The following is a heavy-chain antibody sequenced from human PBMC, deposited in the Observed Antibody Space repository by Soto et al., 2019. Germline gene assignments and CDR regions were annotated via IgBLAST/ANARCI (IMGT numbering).Heavy chain of an antibody. CDR1: GGSISSSSYY. Sequence: LSLTCTVSGGSISSSSYYWGWIRQPPGKGLEWIGSIYYSGSTYYNPSLKSRVTISVDTSKNQFSLKLSSVTAADTAVYYCARSDCSGGSCYSFHFDYWGQG. CDR2: IYYSGST. CDR3: ARSDCSGGSCYSFHFDY. D-gene: IGHD2-15*01. V-gene: IGHV4-39*01. J-gene: IGHJ4*02.